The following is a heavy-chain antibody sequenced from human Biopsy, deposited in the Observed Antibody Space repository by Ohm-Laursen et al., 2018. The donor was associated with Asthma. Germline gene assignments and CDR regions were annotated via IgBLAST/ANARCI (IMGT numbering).Heavy chain of an antibody. CDR1: GDSFSNYA. J-gene: IGHJ6*02. V-gene: IGHV1-69*13. CDR3: ARGYSGSNRIVYYYSGLEV. Sequence: SVKVSCKASGDSFSNYAISWVRQAPGQGLEWMGGLIPVLGTPDHAQMFEGRVTITADESTSTAYMELSSLSSEDTAVYYCARGYSGSNRIVYYYSGLEVWGQGTTVTVSS. CDR2: LIPVLGTP. D-gene: IGHD5-12*01.